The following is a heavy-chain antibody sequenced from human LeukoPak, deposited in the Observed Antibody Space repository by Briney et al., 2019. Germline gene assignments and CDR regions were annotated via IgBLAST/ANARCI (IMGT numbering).Heavy chain of an antibody. CDR2: IKEDGSKK. V-gene: IGHV3-7*01. D-gene: IGHD2/OR15-2a*01. CDR1: GFMFSSNT. Sequence: GGSLRLSCVVSGFMFSSNTMTWVRQAPGKGLEWVANIKEDGSKKHYVDSVKGRSTISRDNAKNSLYLQMNSLRAEDTAVYYCATGGRRYYADWGQGTLVTVSS. J-gene: IGHJ4*02. CDR3: ATGGRRYYAD.